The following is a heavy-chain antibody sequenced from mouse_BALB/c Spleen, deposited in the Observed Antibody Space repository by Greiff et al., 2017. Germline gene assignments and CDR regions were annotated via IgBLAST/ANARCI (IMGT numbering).Heavy chain of an antibody. Sequence: EVKVVESGGGLVKPGGSLKLSCAASGFTFSDYYMYWVRQTPEKRLEWVATISDGGSYTYYPDSVKGRFTISRDNAKNNLYLQMSSLKSEDTAMYYCAREGYGSSSFDYWGQGTTLTVSS. D-gene: IGHD1-1*01. CDR3: AREGYGSSSFDY. V-gene: IGHV5-4*02. J-gene: IGHJ2*01. CDR1: GFTFSDYY. CDR2: ISDGGSYT.